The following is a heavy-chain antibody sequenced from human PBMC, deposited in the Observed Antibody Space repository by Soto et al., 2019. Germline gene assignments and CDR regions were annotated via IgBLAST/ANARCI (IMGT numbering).Heavy chain of an antibody. CDR2: ISPDGSIT. CDR1: GFTFRSYW. Sequence: EVQLVESGGGLVQPGGSLRLSCAASGFTFRSYWMHWVRQAPGKGLVWVSRISPDGSITNYADSVKGRFTISRDNAKNTLFLQMKSLRAEDTAVYYCTREVATVPDYWGQGTLVTVSS. CDR3: TREVATVPDY. J-gene: IGHJ4*02. D-gene: IGHD6-13*01. V-gene: IGHV3-74*01.